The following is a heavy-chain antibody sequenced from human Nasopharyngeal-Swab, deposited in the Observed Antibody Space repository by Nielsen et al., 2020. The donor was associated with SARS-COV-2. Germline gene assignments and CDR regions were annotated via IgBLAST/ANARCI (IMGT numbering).Heavy chain of an antibody. J-gene: IGHJ4*02. CDR2: ISSSGSHK. CDR3: ARVEEYYYGSGSPSDN. CDR1: GFTFSSYS. Sequence: GGSLRLSCAASGFTFSSYSMNWVRQAPGKGLEWVPFISSSGSHKYYADSMKGRFTISRDNAKSSLYLQLSSLRAEDTAVYYCARVEEYYYGSGSPSDNWGQGTLVTVSS. V-gene: IGHV3-21*01. D-gene: IGHD3-10*01.